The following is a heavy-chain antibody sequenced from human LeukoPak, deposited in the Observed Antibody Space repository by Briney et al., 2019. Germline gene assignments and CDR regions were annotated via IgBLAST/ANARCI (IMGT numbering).Heavy chain of an antibody. CDR2: IYPGDSVT. CDR3: VRVCNSTSCDP. V-gene: IGHV5-51*01. D-gene: IGHD2-2*01. Sequence: GESLKISCKGSGYSFTTYWIGWVRQMPGKGLEWMGIIYPGDSVTRYSPSFQGQVTISADKSISTTYLQWSSLKASDTAIYYCVRVCNSTSCDPWGQGTLVTVSS. CDR1: GYSFTTYW. J-gene: IGHJ5*02.